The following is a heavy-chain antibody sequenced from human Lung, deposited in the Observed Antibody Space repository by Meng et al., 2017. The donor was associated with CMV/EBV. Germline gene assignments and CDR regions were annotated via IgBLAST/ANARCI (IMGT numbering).Heavy chain of an antibody. CDR3: TTDLEVPDELPQPY. CDR2: ITSNTDGCTT. V-gene: IGHV3-15*01. J-gene: IGHJ4*02. Sequence: SRFTFLYAWSRLVLQAPGEGLVWFCLITSNTDGCTTVYAAPVNGSFTISRYHSKNTLYLQMNSLKTEYTAVYYCTTDLEVPDELPQPYWGQGTLVTVSS. CDR1: RFTFLYAW. D-gene: IGHD1-14*01.